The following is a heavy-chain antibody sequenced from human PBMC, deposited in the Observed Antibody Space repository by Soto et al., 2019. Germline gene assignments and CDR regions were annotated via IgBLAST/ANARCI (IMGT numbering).Heavy chain of an antibody. CDR3: ARDYAVRGVNYYYYCMDV. CDR2: LWYDGSNK. CDR1: GFTFSSYG. J-gene: IGHJ6*02. D-gene: IGHD3-10*01. Sequence: QVQLVESGGGVVQPGRSLRLSCAASGFTFSSYGMHWVRQAPGKGLERVAVLWYDGSNKYYADSVTGRFTISRDNSKNTLYLQMNSLRAEDTAVYYCARDYAVRGVNYYYYCMDVWGQGTTVTVSS. V-gene: IGHV3-33*01.